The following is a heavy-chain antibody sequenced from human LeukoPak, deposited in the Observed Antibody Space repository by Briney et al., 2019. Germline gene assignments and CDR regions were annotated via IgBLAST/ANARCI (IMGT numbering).Heavy chain of an antibody. D-gene: IGHD6-19*01. V-gene: IGHV1-18*01. CDR1: GYTFTSYG. J-gene: IGHJ3*02. CDR2: ISAYNGNT. Sequence: ASVKVSCKASGYTFTSYGISWVRQAPGQGLEWMGWISAYNGNTNYAQKLQGRVTMTTDTSTSIAYMELRSLRSDDTAVYYCARDGPETGIAVAGSIWGQGTMVTVSS. CDR3: ARDGPETGIAVAGSI.